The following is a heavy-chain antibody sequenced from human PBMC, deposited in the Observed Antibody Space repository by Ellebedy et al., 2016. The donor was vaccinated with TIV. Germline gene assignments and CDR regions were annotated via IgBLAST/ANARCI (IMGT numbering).Heavy chain of an antibody. D-gene: IGHD5-12*01. CDR1: GFTFTSYG. J-gene: IGHJ3*02. Sequence: GESLKISCAASGFTFTSYGMHWVRQAPGKGLEWVAVIWYDGSNKYYADSVEGRFTISRDNSKNTLYLQMNSLRAEDTAVYYCARFLVAVDAFDIWGQGTMVSVSS. CDR2: IWYDGSNK. CDR3: ARFLVAVDAFDI. V-gene: IGHV3-33*08.